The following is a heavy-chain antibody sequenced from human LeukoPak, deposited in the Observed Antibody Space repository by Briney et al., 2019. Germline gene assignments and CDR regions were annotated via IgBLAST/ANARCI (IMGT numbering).Heavy chain of an antibody. CDR3: AREVEYSSSPN. CDR2: ISSSGTYI. CDR1: GFAFSSYS. D-gene: IGHD6-6*01. Sequence: GGSLRLSCAASGFAFSSYSMNWVRQAPAKGLEWVSSISSSGTYIYYADSVKGRFTISRDNAKNSLYLQMNSLRAEDTATYYCAREVEYSSSPNWGQGTLVTVSS. J-gene: IGHJ4*02. V-gene: IGHV3-21*01.